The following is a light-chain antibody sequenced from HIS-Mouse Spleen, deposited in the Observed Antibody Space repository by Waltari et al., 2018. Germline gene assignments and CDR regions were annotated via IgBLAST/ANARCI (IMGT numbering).Light chain of an antibody. J-gene: IGLJ2*01. CDR1: ALPKKH. V-gene: IGLV3-10*01. CDR3: YSTDSSGNHRV. Sequence: SYELTQPPSVPVSPGQTARITCSGDALPKKHAYWYQQKSGQAPVLVIYEDSKRPPGTPERFSGSSSGTMATLTISGAQVEDEADYYCYSTDSSGNHRVFGGGTKLTVL. CDR2: EDS.